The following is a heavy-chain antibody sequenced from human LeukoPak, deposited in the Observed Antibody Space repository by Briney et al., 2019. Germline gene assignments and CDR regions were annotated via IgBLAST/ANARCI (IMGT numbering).Heavy chain of an antibody. CDR3: ARGRGYCSGGICTKRDWFDP. CDR1: GFTFSSYG. Sequence: GSLRLSCAASGFTFSSYGMHWVRQPPGKGLEWIGEINHSGSTNYNPSLKSRVTISVDTSKNQFSLKLNSVTAADTAVYYCARGRGYCSGGICTKRDWFDPWGQGTLVTVSS. V-gene: IGHV4-34*01. J-gene: IGHJ5*02. CDR2: INHSGST. D-gene: IGHD2-15*01.